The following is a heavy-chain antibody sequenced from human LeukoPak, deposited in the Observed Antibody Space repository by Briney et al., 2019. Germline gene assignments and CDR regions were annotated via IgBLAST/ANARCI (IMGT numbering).Heavy chain of an antibody. V-gene: IGHV3-21*04. Sequence: GGSLRLSCAASGFTFSSYSMNWVRQAPGKGLEWVSSISSSSSYIYYADSVKGRFTISRDNSKNSLYLQMNSLRAEDTALYYCAKDLVRAAAGTGPFDYWGQGTLVTVSS. D-gene: IGHD6-13*01. CDR2: ISSSSSYI. J-gene: IGHJ4*02. CDR3: AKDLVRAAAGTGPFDY. CDR1: GFTFSSYS.